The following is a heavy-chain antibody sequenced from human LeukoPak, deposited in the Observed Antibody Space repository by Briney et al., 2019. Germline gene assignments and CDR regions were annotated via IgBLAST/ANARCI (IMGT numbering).Heavy chain of an antibody. D-gene: IGHD5-18*01. J-gene: IGHJ4*02. CDR2: IWYDGSSK. Sequence: GGSLRLSCAASGFTFSSYGMHWVRQAPGKGLEWVAVIWYDGSSKYYADSVKGRFTISRDNSKNTLFLQMNSLRAEDTAVYYCATRYNYNWGFDYWGQGTLVTVSS. CDR1: GFTFSSYG. CDR3: ATRYNYNWGFDY. V-gene: IGHV3-33*01.